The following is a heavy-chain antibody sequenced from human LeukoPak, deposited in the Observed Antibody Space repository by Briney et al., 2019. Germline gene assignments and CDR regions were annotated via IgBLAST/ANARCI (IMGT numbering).Heavy chain of an antibody. CDR2: INPNSGGT. CDR3: ARDLRVTYYDILTGYSRFGY. D-gene: IGHD3-9*01. Sequence: ASVKVSCKASGYTFTGYYMHWVRQAPGQGLEWMGWINPNSGGTNYAQKFQGRVTMTRDTSISTAYMELSRLRSDDTAVYYCARDLRVTYYDILTGYSRFGYWGQGTLVTVPS. V-gene: IGHV1-2*02. J-gene: IGHJ4*02. CDR1: GYTFTGYY.